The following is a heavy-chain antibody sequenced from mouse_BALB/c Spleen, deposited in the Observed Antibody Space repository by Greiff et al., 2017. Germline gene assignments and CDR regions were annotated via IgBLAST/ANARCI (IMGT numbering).Heavy chain of an antibody. CDR3: AKGATMITTTTRAWFAY. CDR2: IWGDGST. D-gene: IGHD2-4*01. CDR1: GFSLTSYG. V-gene: IGHV2-3*01. J-gene: IGHJ3*01. Sequence: VQRVESGPGLVAPSQSLSITCTVSGFSLTSYGVSWVRQPPGKGLEWLGVIWGDGSTNYHSALISRLSISKDNSKSQVFLKLNSLQTDDTATYYCAKGATMITTTTRAWFAYWGQGTLVTVSA.